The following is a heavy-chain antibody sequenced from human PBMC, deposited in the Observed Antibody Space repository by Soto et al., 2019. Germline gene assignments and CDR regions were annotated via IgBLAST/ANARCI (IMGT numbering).Heavy chain of an antibody. CDR3: ARGTSWQLPFDY. V-gene: IGHV4-59*01. Sequence: SETLSLTCTVSSDSISSYYWSWIRQPPGKRLEWIGYISYSGSTDYNPSLKSRVTISGDTSKNQFSLKVSSVTAADTAVYYCARGTSWQLPFDYWGQGTLVTVS. CDR1: SDSISSYY. CDR2: ISYSGST. J-gene: IGHJ4*02. D-gene: IGHD6-13*01.